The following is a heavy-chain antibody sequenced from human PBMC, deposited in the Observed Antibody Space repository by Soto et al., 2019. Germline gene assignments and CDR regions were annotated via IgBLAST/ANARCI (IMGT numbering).Heavy chain of an antibody. CDR1: GGSFSGYY. D-gene: IGHD6-13*01. CDR3: ARVRRRSSSWYVAGMDY. CDR2: INHSGST. Sequence: SETLSLTCAVYGGSFSGYYWSWIRQPPGKGLEWIGEINHSGSTNYNPSLKSRVTISVDTSKNQFSLKLSSVTAADTAVYYCARVRRRSSSWYVAGMDYWGQGTLVTVSS. J-gene: IGHJ4*02. V-gene: IGHV4-34*01.